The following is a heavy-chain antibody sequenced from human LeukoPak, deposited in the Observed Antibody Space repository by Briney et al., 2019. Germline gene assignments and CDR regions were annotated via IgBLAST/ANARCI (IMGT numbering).Heavy chain of an antibody. Sequence: SETLSLTCAVYGGSFSGYYWSWIRQPPGKGLEWIGEINHSGSTNYNPSLKSRVTISVDTSKNQFSLKLSSVTAADTAVYYCARRRSGHDAFDIWGQGTMVTVSS. CDR1: GGSFSGYY. D-gene: IGHD3-3*01. V-gene: IGHV4-34*01. CDR2: INHSGST. J-gene: IGHJ3*02. CDR3: ARRRSGHDAFDI.